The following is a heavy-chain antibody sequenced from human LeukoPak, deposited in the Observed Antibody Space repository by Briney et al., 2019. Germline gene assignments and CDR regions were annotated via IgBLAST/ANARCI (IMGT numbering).Heavy chain of an antibody. CDR3: ARDPPFTMVRGVIITEDYYYGMDV. D-gene: IGHD3-10*01. Sequence: SVKVSCKASGGTFSSYAISWVRQAPGQGLEWMGGIIPIFGTANDAQKFQGGVAITADESTSTAYMELSSLRSEDTAVYYCARDPPFTMVRGVIITEDYYYGMDVWGQGTTVTVSS. CDR2: IIPIFGTA. V-gene: IGHV1-69*13. CDR1: GGTFSSYA. J-gene: IGHJ6*02.